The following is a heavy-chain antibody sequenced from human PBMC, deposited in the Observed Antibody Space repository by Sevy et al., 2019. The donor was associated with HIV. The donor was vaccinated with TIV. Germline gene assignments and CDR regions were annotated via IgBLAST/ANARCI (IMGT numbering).Heavy chain of an antibody. CDR3: ASDVVGATSWSYADY. D-gene: IGHD1-26*01. V-gene: IGHV3-30-3*01. Sequence: GGSLRLSCAASGFTFSSYAMHWVRQAPGKGLEWVAVISYDGSNKYYADSVKGRFTISRDNSKNTLYLQMNSLRAEDTAVYYCASDVVGATSWSYADYWGQGTPVTVSS. J-gene: IGHJ4*02. CDR1: GFTFSSYA. CDR2: ISYDGSNK.